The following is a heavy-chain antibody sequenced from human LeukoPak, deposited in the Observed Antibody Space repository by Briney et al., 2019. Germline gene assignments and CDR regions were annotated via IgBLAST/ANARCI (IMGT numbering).Heavy chain of an antibody. CDR3: AKGTGYCDSSGYDPFDI. V-gene: IGHV3-23*01. CDR2: ISGGGGRT. D-gene: IGHD3-22*01. CDR1: GFTFSSYV. J-gene: IGHJ3*02. Sequence: GGSLRLSCAASGFTFSSYVMSWVRQAPGKGLEWVSAISGGGGRTYYADSVKGRFTISRDNSKNTLYLQMNSLRAEDTAVYYCAKGTGYCDSSGYDPFDIWGQGTMVTVSS.